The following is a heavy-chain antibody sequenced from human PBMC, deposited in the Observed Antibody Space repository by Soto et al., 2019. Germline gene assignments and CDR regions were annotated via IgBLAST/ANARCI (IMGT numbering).Heavy chain of an antibody. CDR1: GYTFTSYA. J-gene: IGHJ6*02. CDR3: ARELGITMVRGVTGGMDV. V-gene: IGHV1-3*01. CDR2: INAGNGNT. D-gene: IGHD3-10*01. Sequence: ASVTVSCKASGYTFTSYAMHWVRQAPGQRLEWMGWINAGNGNTKYSQKFQGRVTITRDTSASTAYMELSSLRSEDTAVYYCARELGITMVRGVTGGMDVWGQGTTVTVSS.